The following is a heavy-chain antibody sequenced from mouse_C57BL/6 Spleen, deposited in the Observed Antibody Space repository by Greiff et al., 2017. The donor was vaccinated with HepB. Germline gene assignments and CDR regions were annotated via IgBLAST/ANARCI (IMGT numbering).Heavy chain of an antibody. J-gene: IGHJ1*03. D-gene: IGHD1-1*01. CDR1: GYTFTDYE. CDR2: IDPETGGT. V-gene: IGHV1-15*01. Sequence: VQLQQSGAELVRPGASVTLSCKASGYTFTDYEMHWVKQTPVHGLEWIGAIDPETGGTAYNQKFKGKAILTADKSSSTAYMELRSLTSEDSAVYYCTRVYYYMWYFDVWGTGTTVTVSS. CDR3: TRVYYYMWYFDV.